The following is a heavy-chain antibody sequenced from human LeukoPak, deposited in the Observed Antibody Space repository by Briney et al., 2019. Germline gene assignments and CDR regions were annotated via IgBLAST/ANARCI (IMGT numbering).Heavy chain of an antibody. CDR3: ASPRLPYYYDSSGSTQVFDY. V-gene: IGHV1-2*02. CDR2: INPNSGGT. CDR1: RYTFTGYY. Sequence: ASVKVSCKASRYTFTGYYMHWVRQAPGQGLEWMGWINPNSGGTNYAQKFQGRVTMTRDTSISTAYMELRSLRSDDTAVYYCASPRLPYYYDSSGSTQVFDYWGQGTLVTVSS. J-gene: IGHJ4*02. D-gene: IGHD3-22*01.